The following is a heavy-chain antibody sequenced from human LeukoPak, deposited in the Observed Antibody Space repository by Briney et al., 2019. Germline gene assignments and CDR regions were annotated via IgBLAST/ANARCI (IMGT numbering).Heavy chain of an antibody. CDR1: GGSFSGYY. Sequence: PSETLSLTCAVYGGSFSGYYWSWIRQPPGKGLEWIGEINHSGSTNYNPSLKSRVTISVDTSKNQFSLKLSSVTAADTAVYYCASSGSVVGATSIDYWGQGTLVTVSS. J-gene: IGHJ4*02. CDR2: INHSGST. V-gene: IGHV4-34*01. D-gene: IGHD1-26*01. CDR3: ASSGSVVGATSIDY.